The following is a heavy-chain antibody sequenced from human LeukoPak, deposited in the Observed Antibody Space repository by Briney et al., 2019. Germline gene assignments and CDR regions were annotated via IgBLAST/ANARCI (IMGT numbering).Heavy chain of an antibody. Sequence: GGSLRLSCAASGFTFSTYWMHWLRQAPGKGLVWVSRINSDGSSTNYADSVKGRFTISRDNAKNTLYLQMNSLRAEDTAVYYCARVPSTTLFDCWGQGTLVTVSS. CDR1: GFTFSTYW. D-gene: IGHD1-14*01. J-gene: IGHJ4*02. V-gene: IGHV3-74*01. CDR2: INSDGSST. CDR3: ARVPSTTLFDC.